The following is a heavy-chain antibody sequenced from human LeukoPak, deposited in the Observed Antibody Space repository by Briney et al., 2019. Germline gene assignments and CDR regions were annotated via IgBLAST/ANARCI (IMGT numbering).Heavy chain of an antibody. J-gene: IGHJ6*03. CDR2: INDDVT. V-gene: IGHV3-23*01. CDR3: AKLRTPTSGYMDV. Sequence: PGGSLRLSCTASGFSFSSYSRSWVRQPPGKGLEWISAINDDVTYYRDSVKGRFTVSRDNSRNTLYLQLNSLRAEDTAVYYCAKLRTPTSGYMDVWGKGTTVTISS. CDR1: GFSFSSYS. D-gene: IGHD3-10*01.